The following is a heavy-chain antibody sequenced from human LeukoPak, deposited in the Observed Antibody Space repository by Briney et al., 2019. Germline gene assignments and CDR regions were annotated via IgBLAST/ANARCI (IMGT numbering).Heavy chain of an antibody. V-gene: IGHV3-11*01. CDR2: ISTSGTTI. D-gene: IGHD5-12*01. J-gene: IGHJ4*02. CDR3: AKRATMSGATYYFDY. CDR1: GFTFSDYY. Sequence: GGSLRLSCAASGFTFSDYYMSWIRQAPWKGLEWISYISTSGTTIHYADSVKGRFTISRDNAKNSLYLQMNSLRVEDTAVYYCAKRATMSGATYYFDYWGQGTLVTVSS.